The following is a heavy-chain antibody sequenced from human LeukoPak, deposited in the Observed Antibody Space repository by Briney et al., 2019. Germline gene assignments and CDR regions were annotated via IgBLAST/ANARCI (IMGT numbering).Heavy chain of an antibody. J-gene: IGHJ4*02. V-gene: IGHV4-39*01. Sequence: PSETLSLTCTVSGGSISSSSYYWGWIRQPPGEGLEWIGSISYSGSTYYNPSLKSRVTISVDTSKNQFSLKLSSVTAADTAVYYCARQRSTVLGGTLRIFDYWGQGTLVTVSS. CDR2: ISYSGST. D-gene: IGHD1-26*01. CDR1: GGSISSSSYY. CDR3: ARQRSTVLGGTLRIFDY.